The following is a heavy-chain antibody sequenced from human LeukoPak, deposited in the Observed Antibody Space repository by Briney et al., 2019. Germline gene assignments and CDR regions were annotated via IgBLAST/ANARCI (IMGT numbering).Heavy chain of an antibody. CDR3: ARRKEYVGWFDT. CDR1: GGSFSGYY. V-gene: IGHV4-34*01. Sequence: SETLSLTCAVYGGSFSGYYWSWIRQPPKKGLEWIGDINHSGSTNYNASLQSRVTMSVDTSKNQFSLKMNSVTAADTALYYCARRKEYVGWFDTWGQGTLVTFSS. CDR2: INHSGST. D-gene: IGHD6-6*01. J-gene: IGHJ5*02.